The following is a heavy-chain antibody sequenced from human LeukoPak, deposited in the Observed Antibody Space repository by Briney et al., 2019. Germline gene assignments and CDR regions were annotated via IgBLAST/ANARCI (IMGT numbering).Heavy chain of an antibody. CDR1: GYTFTSYG. J-gene: IGHJ5*02. CDR3: ARDLAYDSSGYYFEVGWFDP. V-gene: IGHV1-18*01. Sequence: AASVKVSCKASGYTFTSYGISWVRQAPGQGLEWMGWISAYNGNTNYAQKLQGRVTMTTDTSTSTAYMELRSLRSDDTAVYYCARDLAYDSSGYYFEVGWFDPWGQGTLVTVSS. D-gene: IGHD3-22*01. CDR2: ISAYNGNT.